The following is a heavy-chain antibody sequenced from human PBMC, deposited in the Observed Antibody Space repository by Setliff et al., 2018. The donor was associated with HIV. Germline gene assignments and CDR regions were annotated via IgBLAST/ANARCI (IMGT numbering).Heavy chain of an antibody. CDR3: ARDLRSSHGSPNYFDY. V-gene: IGHV3-48*04. D-gene: IGHD2-15*01. Sequence: GGSLRLSCAASGFTFSSYSMNWVRQAPGKGLEWVSYISSSGTTIYYADSVKGRFTISRDNAKNSLYLEMNGLRAEETAVYYCARDLRSSHGSPNYFDYWGRGALVTVS. J-gene: IGHJ4*02. CDR2: ISSSGTTI. CDR1: GFTFSSYS.